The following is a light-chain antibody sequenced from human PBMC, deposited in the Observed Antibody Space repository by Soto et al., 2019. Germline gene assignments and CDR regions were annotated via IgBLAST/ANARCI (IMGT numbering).Light chain of an antibody. V-gene: IGKV1-5*03. CDR3: QKYNSAPLT. CDR2: KAS. CDR1: QSISSW. J-gene: IGKJ4*01. Sequence: DIQMTQSPSTLSASVGDRVTITCRASQSISSWLAWYQQKPGKAPNLLIYKASSLESGVPSRFSGSGSGTEFTLTISSLQPDDFAAYYCQKYNSAPLTFGGGTKVEIK.